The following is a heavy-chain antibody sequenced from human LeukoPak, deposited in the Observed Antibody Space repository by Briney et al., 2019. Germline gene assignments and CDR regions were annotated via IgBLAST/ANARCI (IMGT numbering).Heavy chain of an antibody. J-gene: IGHJ4*02. V-gene: IGHV3-43*02. CDR3: AKESGKFDD. Sequence: GGSLRLSCVASGLTFDDYAMRWVRQAPGKGLEWVSLIIGDVGSTFYADTVKGRFSISTDNSKNTLYMQMNSLRTEDTAMYYCAKESGKFDDWGQGTLVAVSS. D-gene: IGHD3-16*01. CDR1: GLTFDDYA. CDR2: IIGDVGST.